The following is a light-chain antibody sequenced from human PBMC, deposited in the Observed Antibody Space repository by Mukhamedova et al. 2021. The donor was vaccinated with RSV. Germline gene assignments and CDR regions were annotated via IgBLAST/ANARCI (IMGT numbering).Light chain of an antibody. CDR2: SAS. J-gene: IGKJ1*01. V-gene: IGKV3-20*01. CDR3: QQYGSSPRT. CDR1: QSVSSSS. Sequence: ASQSVSSSSLAWYQQKPGQAPRLLIYSASSRATGIPDRFRGSGSGTDFTLTINRLEPEDFAVDYCQQYGSSPRTFGQGTTVEIK.